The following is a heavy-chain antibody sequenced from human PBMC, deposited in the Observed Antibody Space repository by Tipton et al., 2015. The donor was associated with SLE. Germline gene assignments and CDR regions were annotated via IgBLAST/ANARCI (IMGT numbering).Heavy chain of an antibody. CDR2: IYTSGNT. J-gene: IGHJ5*02. Sequence: GLVKPSETLSLTCNVSDASMNSYFWNWIRQPAGKGLEWIGHIYTSGNTNYNPSLQSRVTISVDTSKNQFSLKLSSVTAADTAVYYCASQGGYSSSWYRNNWFDPWGQGTLVTVSS. CDR3: ASQGGYSSSWYRNNWFDP. V-gene: IGHV4-4*07. CDR1: DASMNSYF. D-gene: IGHD6-13*01.